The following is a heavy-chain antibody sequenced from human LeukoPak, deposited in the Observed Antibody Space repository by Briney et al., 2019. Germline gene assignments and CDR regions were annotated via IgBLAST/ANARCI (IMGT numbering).Heavy chain of an antibody. D-gene: IGHD3-10*01. Sequence: PGRSLRLSCAASGFTFADYAMHWVRQTPGKGLGWVSGISWNSGNIDYADSVKGRFTISRDNAKSSLYLQMNSLRAEDTALYYCVREGEGVSDAFDIWGQGTMVTVSS. CDR1: GFTFADYA. CDR2: ISWNSGNI. V-gene: IGHV3-9*01. J-gene: IGHJ3*02. CDR3: VREGEGVSDAFDI.